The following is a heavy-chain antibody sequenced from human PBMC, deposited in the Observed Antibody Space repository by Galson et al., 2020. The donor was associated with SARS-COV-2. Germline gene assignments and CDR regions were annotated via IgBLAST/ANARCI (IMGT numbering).Heavy chain of an antibody. J-gene: IGHJ2*01. CDR3: ARLPKTITIFGVVIPNWYFDL. D-gene: IGHD3-3*01. Sequence: SQTLSLTCTVSGGSISSYYWSWIRQPPGKGLEWIGYIYYSGSTNYNPSLKRRVTISVDTSKNQFSLKLSSVTAADTAVYYCARLPKTITIFGVVIPNWYFDLWGRGTLVTVSS. CDR2: IYYSGST. CDR1: GGSISSYY. V-gene: IGHV4-59*01.